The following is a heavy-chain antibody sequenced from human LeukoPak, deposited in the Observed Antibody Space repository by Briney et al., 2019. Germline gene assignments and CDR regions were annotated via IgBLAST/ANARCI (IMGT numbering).Heavy chain of an antibody. Sequence: KISCKASGGTFSSYAISWVRQAPGQGLEWMGGIIPIFGTANYAQKFQGRVTITADESTSTAYMELSSLRSEDTAVYYCASRGYSGYDIVDYWGQGTLVTVSS. CDR2: IIPIFGTA. D-gene: IGHD5-12*01. CDR3: ASRGYSGYDIVDY. CDR1: GGTFSSYA. V-gene: IGHV1-69*01. J-gene: IGHJ4*02.